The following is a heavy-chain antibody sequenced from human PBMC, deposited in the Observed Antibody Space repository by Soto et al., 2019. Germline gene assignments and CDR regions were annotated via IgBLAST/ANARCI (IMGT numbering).Heavy chain of an antibody. CDR3: ARDYGRVSRGDNYGMDV. D-gene: IGHD2-2*01. CDR1: GGSISSGGYY. V-gene: IGHV4-31*03. CDR2: IYYSGST. J-gene: IGHJ6*02. Sequence: TLXLTCTVSGGSISSGGYYWSWIRQHPGKGLEWIGYIYYSGSTYYNPSLKSRVTISVDTSKNQFSLKLSSVTAADTAVYYCARDYGRVSRGDNYGMDVWGQGTTVTVSS.